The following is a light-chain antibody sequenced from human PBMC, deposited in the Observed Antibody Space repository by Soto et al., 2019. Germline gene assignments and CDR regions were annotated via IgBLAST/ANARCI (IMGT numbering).Light chain of an antibody. CDR2: TAG. CDR3: SAWDNSLNGYV. J-gene: IGLJ1*01. Sequence: QAVVTQPLSASASPGQRVTISCSGGSSNIGSNTVAWYQHLPGTAPPRLIFTAGQRPSGVPGRFSGSKSGTSASLAISGPQSEDEGDYYCSAWDNSLNGYVFGPGTKLTVL. CDR1: SSNIGSNT. V-gene: IGLV1-44*01.